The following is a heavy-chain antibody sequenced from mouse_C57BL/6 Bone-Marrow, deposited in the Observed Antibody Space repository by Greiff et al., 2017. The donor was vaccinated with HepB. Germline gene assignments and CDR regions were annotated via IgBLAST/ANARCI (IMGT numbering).Heavy chain of an antibody. J-gene: IGHJ2*01. CDR3: ARGEGAYPGCDY. V-gene: IGHV1-55*01. CDR2: IYPGSGST. Sequence: QVQLQQPGAELVNPGASVKMSCKASGYTLTSYWITWVKQRPGQGLEWIGDIYPGSGSTNYNEKFKSKATLTVDTSSSTAYMQLSSLTSEDSAVYYCARGEGAYPGCDYWGQGTTLTASS. CDR1: GYTLTSYW.